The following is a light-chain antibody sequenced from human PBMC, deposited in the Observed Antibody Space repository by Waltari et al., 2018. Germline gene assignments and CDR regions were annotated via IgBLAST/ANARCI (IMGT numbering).Light chain of an antibody. CDR3: QVWDANTDPGV. CDR2: YDS. Sequence: SYVLTQPPSVSVAPGKTARLTCGGNNIESKSVHWSRQRPGQAPVLVIAYDSDRPSGIPDRLSGSNSGNTATLTISRVEAGDEADYYCQVWDANTDPGVFGTGTEVTVL. J-gene: IGLJ1*01. CDR1: NIESKS. V-gene: IGLV3-21*01.